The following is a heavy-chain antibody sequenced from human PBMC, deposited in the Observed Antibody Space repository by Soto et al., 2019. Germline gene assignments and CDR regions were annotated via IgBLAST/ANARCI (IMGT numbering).Heavy chain of an antibody. D-gene: IGHD6-19*01. J-gene: IGHJ5*02. CDR2: ITGGGENT. Sequence: GGSLRLSCAASGFTFSSYAMSWVRQAPGKGLEWVSTITGGGENTHYADSVKGRFTISRDNSKNTLSLQMNSLRVDDTAVYSCAKGRIAVAAPFNWFDPWGQGTLVTGSS. V-gene: IGHV3-23*01. CDR1: GFTFSSYA. CDR3: AKGRIAVAAPFNWFDP.